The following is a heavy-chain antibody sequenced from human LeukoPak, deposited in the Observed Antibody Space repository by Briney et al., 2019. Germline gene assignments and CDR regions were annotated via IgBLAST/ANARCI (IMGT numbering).Heavy chain of an antibody. J-gene: IGHJ4*02. Sequence: ASVRVSCKASGYTFTGHYMHWVRQAPGQGLEWMGRINPNSGGTNYAQKFQGRVTMTRDTSISTAYMELSRLRSDDTAVYYCARDTVTTNPSPSFDYWGQGTLVTVSS. CDR2: INPNSGGT. CDR3: ARDTVTTNPSPSFDY. D-gene: IGHD4-17*01. CDR1: GYTFTGHY. V-gene: IGHV1-2*06.